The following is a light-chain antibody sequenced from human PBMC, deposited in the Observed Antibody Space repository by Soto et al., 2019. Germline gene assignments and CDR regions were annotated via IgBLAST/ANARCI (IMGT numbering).Light chain of an antibody. J-gene: IGKJ1*01. Sequence: DIMMYQSPSTLSVTVGDRGTNTCRASQGISKWLAWQQQKPGKAPKLLIYKATTVKSGVPSKFSGSGSGTEFTLTISSLQPDDFAPYYCQLYTFFSRAFGQGGIVDI. V-gene: IGKV1-5*03. CDR3: QLYTFFSRA. CDR1: QGISKW. CDR2: KAT.